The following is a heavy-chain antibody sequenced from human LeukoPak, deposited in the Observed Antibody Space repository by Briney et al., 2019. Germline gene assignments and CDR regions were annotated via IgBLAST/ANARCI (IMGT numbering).Heavy chain of an antibody. V-gene: IGHV4-59*01. J-gene: IGHJ5*02. CDR3: AREPYDFWSGYYNGGGWFDP. D-gene: IGHD3-3*01. Sequence: PSETLSLTCTVSGGSISNYYWSWIRQPPGKGLEWIGYIYYSGSTNYNPSLKSRVTISVDTSKNQFSLKLSSVTAADTAVYYCAREPYDFWSGYYNGGGWFDPWGQGTLVTVSS. CDR2: IYYSGST. CDR1: GGSISNYY.